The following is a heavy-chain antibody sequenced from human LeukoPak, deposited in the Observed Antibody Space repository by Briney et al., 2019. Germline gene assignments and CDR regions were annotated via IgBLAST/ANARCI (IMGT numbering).Heavy chain of an antibody. CDR3: AREAGAAGY. J-gene: IGHJ4*02. D-gene: IGHD6-25*01. V-gene: IGHV3-7*01. CDR2: IKQDGSEK. CDR1: GFTFSSSW. Sequence: GGSLRLSCAAAGFTFSSSWMHWVCEAPEKELEWVANIKQDGSEKYYVDSVKGRFTISRDNAKNSLYLQMNSLRAEDTAVYYCAREAGAAGYWGQGTLVTVSS.